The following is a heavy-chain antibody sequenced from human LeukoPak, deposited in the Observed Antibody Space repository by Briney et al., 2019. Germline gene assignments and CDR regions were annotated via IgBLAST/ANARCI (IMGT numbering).Heavy chain of an antibody. J-gene: IGHJ4*02. V-gene: IGHV3-7*01. CDR3: ARFRNILTGYYPLTFDY. CDR1: GFTFSSYW. CDR2: IKQDGSEK. Sequence: PGGSLRLSCAASGFTFSSYWMSWVRQAPGKGLEWVANIKQDGSEKYYVDSVKGRFTISRDNAKNSLYLQMNSLRAEDTAVYYCARFRNILTGYYPLTFDYWGQGTLVTVSS. D-gene: IGHD3-9*01.